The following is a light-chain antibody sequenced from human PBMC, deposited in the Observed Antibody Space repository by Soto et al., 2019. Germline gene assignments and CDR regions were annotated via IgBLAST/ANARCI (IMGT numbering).Light chain of an antibody. J-gene: IGKJ4*01. CDR3: QKYKTAPLT. CDR2: TAS. Sequence: DIQMTQSPSSLSASVGDRVTITCRASQGIANDLAWYQQRPGTVPKLLVHTASTLQSGVPSRFSGSGSGTDFTLTISGLQPEDVATYYWQKYKTAPLTFGGGTKVELK. V-gene: IGKV1-27*01. CDR1: QGIAND.